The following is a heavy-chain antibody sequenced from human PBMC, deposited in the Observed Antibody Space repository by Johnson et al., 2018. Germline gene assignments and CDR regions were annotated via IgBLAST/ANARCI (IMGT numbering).Heavy chain of an antibody. Sequence: VQLQEPGGTVIRPGGSXRLSCVASGFIFDDYVMTWVRQPPGKGLAWVADINCNGDSTGYADTVQGRFTISRDNAKRSLYLPMNSLRAEDTALYHCARNPRRLSLGEFIRPPYYYGLDVWGQGTTVTVSS. D-gene: IGHD3-10*01. CDR1: GFIFDDYV. CDR3: ARNPRRLSLGEFIRPPYYYGLDV. V-gene: IGHV3-20*01. J-gene: IGHJ6*02. CDR2: INCNGDST.